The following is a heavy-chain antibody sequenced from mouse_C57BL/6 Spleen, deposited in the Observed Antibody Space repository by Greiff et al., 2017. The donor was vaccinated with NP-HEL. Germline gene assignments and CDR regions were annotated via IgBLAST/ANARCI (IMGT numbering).Heavy chain of an antibody. J-gene: IGHJ3*01. Sequence: EVQLVESGPGLVKPSQSLSLTCSVTGYSITSGYYWNWIRQFPGNKLEWMGYISYDGSNNYNPSLKNRISITRDTSKNQFFLKLNSVTTEDTATYYCARRPLYDSEAWCAYWGQGTLVTVSA. D-gene: IGHD2-3*01. CDR1: GYSITSGYY. V-gene: IGHV3-6*01. CDR3: ARRPLYDSEAWCAY. CDR2: ISYDGSN.